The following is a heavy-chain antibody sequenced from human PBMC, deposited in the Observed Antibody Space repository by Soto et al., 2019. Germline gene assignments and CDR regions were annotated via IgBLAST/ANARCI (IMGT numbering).Heavy chain of an antibody. CDR2: ITPTSRAI. V-gene: IGHV3-48*01. D-gene: IGHD1-26*01. CDR1: GFPVCFYS. Sequence: GGSTRISCEASGFPVCFYSMNWVRQEPGKGLEWIAYITPTSRAINYADSVRGRFTINPDTSKNQFSLQLNSVTPEDTAVYYCAREQWELLWWFDPWGQGTLLTVSS. J-gene: IGHJ5*02. CDR3: AREQWELLWWFDP.